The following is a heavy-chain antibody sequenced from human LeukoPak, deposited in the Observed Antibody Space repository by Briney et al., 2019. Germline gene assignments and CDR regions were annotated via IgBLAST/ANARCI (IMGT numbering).Heavy chain of an antibody. CDR1: GFTVSSNY. CDR3: ARVQTTRSYYFDY. D-gene: IGHD1-7*01. Sequence: GGSLRLSCAASGFTVSSNYMSWVRQAPGKGLEWVSVIYLGGNTYYADSVKGRFTISRDNSKNTLYLQMNSLRAEDTAVYYCARVQTTRSYYFDYWGQGTQVTVSS. CDR2: IYLGGNT. J-gene: IGHJ4*02. V-gene: IGHV3-53*01.